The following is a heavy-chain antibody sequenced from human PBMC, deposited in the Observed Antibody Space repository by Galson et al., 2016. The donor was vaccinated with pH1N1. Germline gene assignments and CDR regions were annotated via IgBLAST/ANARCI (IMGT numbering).Heavy chain of an antibody. CDR3: ASARDANWFDP. V-gene: IGHV3-73*01. CDR2: IRDKPYNYAT. J-gene: IGHJ5*02. CDR1: GFDFSASS. Sequence: SLRLSCAASGFDFSASSIHWVRQTSGKGLEWVCRIRDKPYNYATAYAASVNGRFTLSRDDSKNTAYLHMNSLNTDDTAVNYCASARDANWFDPWGRGTLVTVSS.